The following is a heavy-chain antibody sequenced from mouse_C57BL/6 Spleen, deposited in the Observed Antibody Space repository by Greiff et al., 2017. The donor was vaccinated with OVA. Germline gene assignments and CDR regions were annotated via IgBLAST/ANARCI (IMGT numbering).Heavy chain of an antibody. J-gene: IGHJ2*01. Sequence: VQLQQPGAELVKPGASVKMSCKASGYTFTSYWITWVKQRPGQGLEWIGDIYPGSGSTNYNEKFKSKATLTVDTSSSTVYMQLSSLTSEDSAVYYCARGYGSRSGGFDYCGQGTTLTVSS. D-gene: IGHD1-1*01. CDR2: IYPGSGST. CDR3: ARGYGSRSGGFDY. V-gene: IGHV1-55*01. CDR1: GYTFTSYW.